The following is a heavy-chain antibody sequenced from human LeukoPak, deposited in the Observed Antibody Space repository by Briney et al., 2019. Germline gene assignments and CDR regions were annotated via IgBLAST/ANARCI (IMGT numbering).Heavy chain of an antibody. V-gene: IGHV3-48*02. CDR1: GFTFSSYT. J-gene: IGHJ4*02. CDR2: ISSSSNTT. CDR3: APRGVVIDY. Sequence: GGSLRLSCAASGFTFSSYTMNWVRQAPGKGLEWVSYISSSSNTTYYADSVKGRFTISRDNTKNTLYLQMNSLRDENTAVYYCAPRGVVIDYWGQGTLVTVSS. D-gene: IGHD3-3*01.